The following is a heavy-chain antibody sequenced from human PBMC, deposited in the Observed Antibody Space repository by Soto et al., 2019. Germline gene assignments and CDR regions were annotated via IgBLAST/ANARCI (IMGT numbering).Heavy chain of an antibody. V-gene: IGHV4-39*01. CDR1: SISIASSRCN. D-gene: IGHD1-26*01. CDR3: ARHGITGSYYDAFDI. Sequence: SATLSLTCTFTSISIASSRCNWAWTGQPPGRGLEWIASIKYSGTTFYNPSLKSRVTLSVDTSKNQFALNLSSVTAAVTAVYYCARHGITGSYYDAFDIWGQGTMVTVS. J-gene: IGHJ3*02. CDR2: IKYSGTT.